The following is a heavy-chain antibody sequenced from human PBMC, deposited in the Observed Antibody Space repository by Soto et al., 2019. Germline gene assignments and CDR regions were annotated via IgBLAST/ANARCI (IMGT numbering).Heavy chain of an antibody. CDR1: GFTFDDYA. J-gene: IGHJ4*02. CDR2: ISWNSGSI. V-gene: IGHV3-9*01. Sequence: GGSLRLSCAASGFTFDDYAMHWVRQAPGKGLEWVSGISWNSGSIGYADSVKGRFTISRDNAKNSLYLQMNSLRAEDTALYYCAKGIYDFWSGYYTGFDYWGQGTLVTVSS. CDR3: AKGIYDFWSGYYTGFDY. D-gene: IGHD3-3*01.